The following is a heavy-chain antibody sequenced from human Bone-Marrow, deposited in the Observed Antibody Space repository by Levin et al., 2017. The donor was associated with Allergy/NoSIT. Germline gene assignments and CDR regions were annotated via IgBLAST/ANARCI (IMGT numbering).Heavy chain of an antibody. CDR3: ARFVVIPTTYYYMDV. CDR1: GYTFNDYG. CDR2: ISTHNGNT. Sequence: AASVKVSCKASGYTFNDYGISWVRQAPGQGLEWMGWISTHNGNTNYAQSFQGRVTMTTDTSTSTAYMELRSLISDDTAVYYCARFVVIPTTYYYMDVWGKGTTVTVSS. D-gene: IGHD2-2*01. V-gene: IGHV1-18*01. J-gene: IGHJ6*03.